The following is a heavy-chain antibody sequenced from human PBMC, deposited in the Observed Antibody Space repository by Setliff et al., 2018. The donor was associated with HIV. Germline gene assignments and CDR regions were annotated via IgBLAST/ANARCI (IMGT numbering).Heavy chain of an antibody. Sequence: SETLSLTCDVSGGSISDFYWSWIRQPPGKGLEWIGYIYYSGNTNYSPSLKRRVTISVDTSKNQFSLKLSSVTAADTAVYYCARGSSWQYYYYYYMDVWGKGTTVTVSS. D-gene: IGHD6-13*01. V-gene: IGHV4-59*08. J-gene: IGHJ6*03. CDR2: IYYSGNT. CDR1: GGSISDFY. CDR3: ARGSSWQYYYYYYMDV.